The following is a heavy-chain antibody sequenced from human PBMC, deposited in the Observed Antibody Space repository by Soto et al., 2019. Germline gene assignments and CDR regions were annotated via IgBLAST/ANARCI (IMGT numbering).Heavy chain of an antibody. CDR1: GFTFDDYA. V-gene: IGHV3-9*01. CDR2: ISWNSGSI. J-gene: IGHJ4*02. CDR3: AKVFRGDAFYYFDY. Sequence: GGSLRLSCAASGFTFDDYAMHWVRQAPGKGLEWVSGISWNSGSIGYADSVKGRFTISRDNAKNSLYLQMNSLRAEDTALYYCAKVFRGDAFYYFDYWGQGTLVTVSS. D-gene: IGHD3-10*01.